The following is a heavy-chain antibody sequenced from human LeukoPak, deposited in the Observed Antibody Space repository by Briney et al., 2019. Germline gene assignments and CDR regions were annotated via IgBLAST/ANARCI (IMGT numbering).Heavy chain of an antibody. D-gene: IGHD3-22*01. CDR3: ARDYYDSSGYPSSDY. Sequence: GASVKVSCKASGYSFSSYYMHWVRQAPGQGLEWMGIINPSGDSTTYAQKFQGRVTMTRDTSTRTVYMELSSLRSDDTAVYYCARDYYDSSGYPSSDYWGQGTLVTVSS. CDR2: INPSGDST. V-gene: IGHV1-46*01. J-gene: IGHJ4*02. CDR1: GYSFSSYY.